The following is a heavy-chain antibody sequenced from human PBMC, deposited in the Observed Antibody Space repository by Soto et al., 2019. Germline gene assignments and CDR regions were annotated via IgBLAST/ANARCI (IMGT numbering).Heavy chain of an antibody. D-gene: IGHD3-9*01. V-gene: IGHV4-59*01. CDR1: GGSISSYY. CDR2: IYYSGST. CDR3: ARGRDYDILTGYYTDPNWFDP. J-gene: IGHJ5*02. Sequence: PSETLSLTCTVSGGSISSYYWSWIRQPPGKGLEWIGYIYYSGSTNYNPSLKSRANITVDTSKNQFSLKLSSVTAADTAVYYCARGRDYDILTGYYTDPNWFDPWGQGTLVTVSS.